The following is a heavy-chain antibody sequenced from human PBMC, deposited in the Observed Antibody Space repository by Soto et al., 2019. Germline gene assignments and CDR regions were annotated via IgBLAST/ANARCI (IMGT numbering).Heavy chain of an antibody. CDR1: GFTFSGSA. V-gene: IGHV3-73*01. J-gene: IGHJ6*02. CDR3: TRNKPTVHYYYYYGMDV. CDR2: IRSKANSYAT. D-gene: IGHD4-17*01. Sequence: PGGSLRLSCAASGFTFSGSAMHWVRQASGKGLEWVGRIRSKANSYATAYAASVKGRFTISRDDSKNTAYLQMNSPETEDTAVYYCTRNKPTVHYYYYYGMDVWGQGTTVTVSS.